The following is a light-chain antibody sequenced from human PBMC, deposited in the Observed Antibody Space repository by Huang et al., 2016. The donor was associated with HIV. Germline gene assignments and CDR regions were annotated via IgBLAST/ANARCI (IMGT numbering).Light chain of an antibody. Sequence: DIVMTQSPDSLSVSPGERATIDCKSSQSLLYSLNHKNYLAWFQQEPGRPPKLLLDWASTRESGIAERFSGSGSGTDYTLTINILQPEDVATYYCQQYYQNPQTFGQGT. CDR2: WAS. CDR1: QSLLYSLNHKNY. CDR3: QQYYQNPQT. V-gene: IGKV4-1*01. J-gene: IGKJ5*01.